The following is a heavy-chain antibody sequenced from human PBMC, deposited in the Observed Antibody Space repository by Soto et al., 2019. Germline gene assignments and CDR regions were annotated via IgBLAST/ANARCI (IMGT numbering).Heavy chain of an antibody. D-gene: IGHD4-17*01. Sequence: EVQLVESGGGLVQPGGSLRLACAASGFTFSSYWMHWVRQAPGKGLVWVSRINAGGTTANYADSVKGRFTIARDNAKNTVYLQMNSLSAEDTAVYYWASSATGIYGDYNWCQGTLVTVSS. CDR2: INAGGTTA. J-gene: IGHJ4*02. V-gene: IGHV3-74*02. CDR3: ASSATGIYGDYN. CDR1: GFTFSSYW.